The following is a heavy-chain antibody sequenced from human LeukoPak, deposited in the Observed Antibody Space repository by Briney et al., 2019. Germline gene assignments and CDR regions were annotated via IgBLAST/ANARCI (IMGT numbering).Heavy chain of an antibody. D-gene: IGHD3-10*01. CDR3: ARVGVRGVRPYYYMDV. CDR2: IYHSGST. CDR1: GYSISSGYF. J-gene: IGHJ6*03. Sequence: PSETLSLTCTVSGYSISSGYFWGWIRQPPGRGLEWIGNIYHSGSTYYNPSLKSRVTISVDTSKNQFSLKLSSVTAADTAVYYCARVGVRGVRPYYYMDVWGKGTTVTISS. V-gene: IGHV4-38-2*02.